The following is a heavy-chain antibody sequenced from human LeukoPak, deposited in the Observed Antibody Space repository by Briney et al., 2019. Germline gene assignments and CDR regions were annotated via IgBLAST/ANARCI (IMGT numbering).Heavy chain of an antibody. J-gene: IGHJ5*02. Sequence: SETLSLTCTVSGGSISSYYWSWIRQPPGKGLEWIGYIYYSGSTNYNPSLKSRVTISVNTSKNQFSLKLSSVTAADTAVYYCARELSSEPGFDPWGQGTLVTVSS. CDR3: ARELSSEPGFDP. V-gene: IGHV4-59*01. D-gene: IGHD1-14*01. CDR2: IYYSGST. CDR1: GGSISSYY.